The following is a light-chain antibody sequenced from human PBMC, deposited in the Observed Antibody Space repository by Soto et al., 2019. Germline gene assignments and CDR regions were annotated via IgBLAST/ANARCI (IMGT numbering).Light chain of an antibody. Sequence: EIVLTQSPGTLSLSPGERATLSCRASQSVSSSYLAWYQQKPGQAPRLLIYGASSRATGIPDRFSGSGSGTDFTRTISRLESEDFAVYYCQQRSSFGQGTKVEIK. CDR1: QSVSSSY. V-gene: IGKV3-20*01. CDR2: GAS. CDR3: QQRSS. J-gene: IGKJ1*01.